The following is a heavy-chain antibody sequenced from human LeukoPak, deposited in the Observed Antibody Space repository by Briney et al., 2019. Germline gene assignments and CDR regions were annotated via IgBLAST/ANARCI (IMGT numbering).Heavy chain of an antibody. J-gene: IGHJ3*02. V-gene: IGHV4-61*08. CDR1: GGSISSGGYY. CDR2: IYYSGST. CDR3: ARVTPVTNDAFDI. Sequence: PSQTLSLTCAVSGGSISSGGYYWSWIRQPPGKGLEWIGYIYYSGSTNYNPSLKSQVTISVDTSKNQFSLKLSSVTAADTAVYYCARVTPVTNDAFDIWGQGTMVTVSS. D-gene: IGHD4-17*01.